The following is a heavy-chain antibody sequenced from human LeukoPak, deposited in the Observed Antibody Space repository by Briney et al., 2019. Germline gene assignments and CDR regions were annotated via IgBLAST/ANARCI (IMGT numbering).Heavy chain of an antibody. J-gene: IGHJ4*02. CDR2: TSYDGRDR. CDR1: GFTLGSYG. CDR3: ARSWDGYDVFDY. D-gene: IGHD5-12*01. Sequence: GRSLRLSCAASGFTLGSYGMHWVRQAPGKGLEWVAVTSYDGRDRNFADSVKGRFTISRDNSKNTLYLQMNSLRIEDTAVYYCARSWDGYDVFDYWGQGTLVTVSS. V-gene: IGHV3-30*04.